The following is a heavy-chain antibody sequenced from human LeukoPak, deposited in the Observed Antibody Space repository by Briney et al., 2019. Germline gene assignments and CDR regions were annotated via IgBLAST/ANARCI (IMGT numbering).Heavy chain of an antibody. CDR2: ISGSGGST. V-gene: IGHV3-23*01. J-gene: IGHJ4*02. CDR1: GFTFSSYS. Sequence: PGGSLRLSCAASGFTFSSYSMNWVRQAPGKGLEWVSAISGSGGSTYYADSVKGRFTISRDNSKNTLYLQMNSLRAEDTAVYYCAKVSYCGGDCLQHFDYWGQGTLVTVSS. CDR3: AKVSYCGGDCLQHFDY. D-gene: IGHD2-21*01.